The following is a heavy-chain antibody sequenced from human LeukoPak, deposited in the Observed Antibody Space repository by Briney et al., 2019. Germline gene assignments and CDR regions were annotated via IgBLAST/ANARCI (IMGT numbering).Heavy chain of an antibody. CDR1: GGSISSYY. CDR3: ARDRESWFDP. V-gene: IGHV4-59*01. Sequence: PSETPSLTCTVSGGSISSYYWSWIRQPPGKGLEWIGYIYYSGSTNYNPSLKSRVTISVDTSKNQFSLKLSSVTAADTAVYYCARDRESWFDPWGQGTLVTVSS. D-gene: IGHD1-26*01. CDR2: IYYSGST. J-gene: IGHJ5*02.